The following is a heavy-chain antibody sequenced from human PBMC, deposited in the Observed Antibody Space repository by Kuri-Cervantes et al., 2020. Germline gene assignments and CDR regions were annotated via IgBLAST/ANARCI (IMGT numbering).Heavy chain of an antibody. CDR2: IYYSGST. J-gene: IGHJ6*03. V-gene: IGHV4-61*01. D-gene: IGHD2-2*01. CDR1: GGSVSSGSYY. Sequence: SETLSLTCTVSGGSVSSGSYYWSWIRQPPGKGLEWIGYIYYSGSTYYNPSLKSRVTISVDTSKNEFSLKLSSVTAADTAVYFCARQRLGYCTSTNCSKEEGYYYYYMDVWGGGTTVTVSS. CDR3: ARQRLGYCTSTNCSKEEGYYYYYMDV.